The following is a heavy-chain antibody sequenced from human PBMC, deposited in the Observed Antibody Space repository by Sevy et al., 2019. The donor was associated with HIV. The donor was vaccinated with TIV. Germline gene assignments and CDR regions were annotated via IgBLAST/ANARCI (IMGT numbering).Heavy chain of an antibody. J-gene: IGHJ4*01. CDR2: MKQDGSEE. D-gene: IGHD5-18*01. CDR1: GFSFSIYW. Sequence: GGSLRLSCAASGFSFSIYWMSWVRQAPGKGLEWVATMKQDGSEEDYVDSVKGRITISRDNAKNLLFLQMNSLSAEDTAVYYCVREGLGGYSYSLDYWGHGTLVTVSS. CDR3: VREGLGGYSYSLDY. V-gene: IGHV3-7*01.